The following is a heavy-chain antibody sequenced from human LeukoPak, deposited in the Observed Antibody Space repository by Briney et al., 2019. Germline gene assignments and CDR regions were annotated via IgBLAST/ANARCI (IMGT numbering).Heavy chain of an antibody. CDR1: GGSISSYY. D-gene: IGHD5-18*01. V-gene: IGHV4-59*01. CDR3: ARVTSEYNYATTNYYFYMDV. CDR2: VYNSGST. Sequence: PSETLSLTCTVSGGSISSYYWGWIRQPPGKGLEWIGYVYNSGSTNYNPSLKSRVTISLDTSKNQFSLRLSSVTAADTAVYYCARVTSEYNYATTNYYFYMDVWGKGTTVTVSS. J-gene: IGHJ6*03.